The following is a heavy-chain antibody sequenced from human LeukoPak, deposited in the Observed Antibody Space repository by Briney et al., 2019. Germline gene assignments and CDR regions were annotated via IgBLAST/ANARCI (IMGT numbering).Heavy chain of an antibody. CDR2: INHSGST. J-gene: IGHJ6*03. D-gene: IGHD2-15*01. CDR1: GGSFSGYY. CDR3: ARVIGALGVGTPISYYMDV. Sequence: PSETLSLTCAVYGGSFSGYYWSWILQPPGKGLEWIGEINHSGSTNYNPSLKSRVTISVDTSKNQFSLKLSSVTAADTAVYYCARVIGALGVGTPISYYMDVWGKGTTVTVSS. V-gene: IGHV4-34*01.